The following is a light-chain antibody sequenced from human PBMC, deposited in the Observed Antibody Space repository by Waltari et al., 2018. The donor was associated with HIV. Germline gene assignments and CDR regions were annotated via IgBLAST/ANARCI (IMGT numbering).Light chain of an antibody. V-gene: IGLV1-44*01. CDR2: MND. CDR3: AAWDDSLNVWV. CDR1: SSYIGRNT. J-gene: IGLJ3*02. Sequence: QSVLTQPPSASGTPGQMVTISCSGGSSYIGRNTVDWYQQLPGTAPKLLIYMNDLLRYGIHDLFSSCKSGTCASLALSGVQSADESDYYCAAWDDSLNVWVFGGGTKLTGL.